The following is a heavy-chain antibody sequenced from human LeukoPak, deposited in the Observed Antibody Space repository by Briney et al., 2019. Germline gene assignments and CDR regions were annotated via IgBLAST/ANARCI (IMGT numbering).Heavy chain of an antibody. CDR2: MNPNSGNT. D-gene: IGHD2-21*01. Sequence: ASVKVSCKASGYTFTSYDINWVRQATGQGPEWMGWMNPNSGNTGFAQKFQGRVTMTTNTSISTAYMELSSLRSEDAAVYYCASPIVVVVATTGVDAFDIWGQGTMVTVSS. CDR1: GYTFTSYD. J-gene: IGHJ3*02. V-gene: IGHV1-8*01. CDR3: ASPIVVVVATTGVDAFDI.